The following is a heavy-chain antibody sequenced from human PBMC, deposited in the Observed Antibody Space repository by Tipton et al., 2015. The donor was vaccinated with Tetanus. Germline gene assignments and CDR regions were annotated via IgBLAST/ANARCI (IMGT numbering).Heavy chain of an antibody. CDR2: INPSGST. V-gene: IGHV4-34*01. CDR1: GGSFSGYY. Sequence: TLSLTCAVYGGSFSGYYWTWIRQPPVKGLEWIGEINPSGSTNYNPSLKSRVTISVDTSKNRVSLKLTSVTAADTAVYYCARANYNFPKKGPFDSWGQGTLVIVSS. J-gene: IGHJ4*02. CDR3: ARANYNFPKKGPFDS. D-gene: IGHD3-3*01.